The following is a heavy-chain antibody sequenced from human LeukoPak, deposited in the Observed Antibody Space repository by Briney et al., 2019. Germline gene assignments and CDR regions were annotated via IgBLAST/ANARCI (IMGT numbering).Heavy chain of an antibody. CDR3: ARELLLNYYFDY. Sequence: SETLSLTCTVSGGSISSGDYYWSWIRQPPGKGLEWIGYIYYSGSTYYNQSLKSRVTISVDTSKNQFSLKLSSVTAADTAVYYCARELLLNYYFDYWGQGTLVTVSS. J-gene: IGHJ4*02. CDR2: IYYSGST. V-gene: IGHV4-30-4*01. D-gene: IGHD3-22*01. CDR1: GGSISSGDYY.